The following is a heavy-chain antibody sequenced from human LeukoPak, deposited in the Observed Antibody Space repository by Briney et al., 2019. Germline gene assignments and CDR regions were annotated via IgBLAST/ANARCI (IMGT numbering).Heavy chain of an antibody. CDR2: INLDGSVT. Sequence: GGSLRLSCAASGFTFSTYAMTWVRQAPGKGLVWVSRINLDGSVTSYVDSVKGRFTISRDNSKNTLYLQMNSLRAEDTAVYYCAKDTEYYDFWSGGGDLFDYWGQGTLVTVSS. J-gene: IGHJ4*02. D-gene: IGHD3-3*01. CDR3: AKDTEYYDFWSGGGDLFDY. CDR1: GFTFSTYA. V-gene: IGHV3-23*03.